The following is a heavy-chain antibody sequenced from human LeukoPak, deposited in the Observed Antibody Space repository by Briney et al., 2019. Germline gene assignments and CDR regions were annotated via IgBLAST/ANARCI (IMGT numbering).Heavy chain of an antibody. CDR1: GGSISSYY. CDR2: IYYSGST. Sequence: PSETLSLTCTVSGGSISSYYWSWIRQPPGKGLEWIGYIYYSGSTNYSPSLKSRVTISVDTSKNQFSLKLSSVTAADTAVYYCARDRRYYDSSGYSTFDYWGQGTLVTVSS. D-gene: IGHD3-22*01. V-gene: IGHV4-59*12. CDR3: ARDRRYYDSSGYSTFDY. J-gene: IGHJ4*02.